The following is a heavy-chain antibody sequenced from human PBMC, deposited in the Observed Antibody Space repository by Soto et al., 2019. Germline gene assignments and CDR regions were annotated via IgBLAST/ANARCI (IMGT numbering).Heavy chain of an antibody. Sequence: QVQLQESGPGLVKPSETLSLTCTVSGGSISSYYWSWIRQPPGKGLEWIGYIYYSGSTNYNPSLKSGVIISVDTSKNQFSLKLSSVTAADTAVYYCARHPGADFWSGLYFDYWGQGTLVTVSS. CDR1: GGSISSYY. D-gene: IGHD3-3*01. CDR3: ARHPGADFWSGLYFDY. V-gene: IGHV4-59*01. J-gene: IGHJ4*02. CDR2: IYYSGST.